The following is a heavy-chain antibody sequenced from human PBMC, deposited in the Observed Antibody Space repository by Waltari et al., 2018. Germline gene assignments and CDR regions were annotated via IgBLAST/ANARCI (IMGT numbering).Heavy chain of an antibody. CDR3: ARDENGSGSYSAFDI. D-gene: IGHD3-10*01. CDR1: GYTFTSYA. CDR2: INAGNGNT. J-gene: IGHJ3*02. V-gene: IGHV1-3*01. Sequence: QVQLVQSGAEVKKPGASVKVSCKASGYTFTSYAMHWVRQAPGQRLEWMGWINAGNGNTKYSQEFQGRVTITRGTSASTAYMELSSLRSEDTAVYYCARDENGSGSYSAFDIWGQGTMVTVSS.